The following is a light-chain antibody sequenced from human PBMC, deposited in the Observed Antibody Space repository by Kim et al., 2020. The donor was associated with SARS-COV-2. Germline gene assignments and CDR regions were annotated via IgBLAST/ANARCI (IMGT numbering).Light chain of an antibody. CDR1: SSDVGHYNF. J-gene: IGLJ3*02. V-gene: IGLV2-11*01. CDR2: DVT. CDR3: SSYAGSYTWV. Sequence: QSALTQPRSVSGSPGQSVTISCTGTSSDVGHYNFVSWYQQHPGKAPTLMIYDVTKRPSGVPDRFSGSKSGNTASLTISGLQAEDEADYYCSSYAGSYTWVFGGGTQLTVL.